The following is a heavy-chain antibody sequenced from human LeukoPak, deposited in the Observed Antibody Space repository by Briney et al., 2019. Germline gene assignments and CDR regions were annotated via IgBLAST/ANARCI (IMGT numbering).Heavy chain of an antibody. V-gene: IGHV4-59*01. CDR2: IYYNGRA. Sequence: KASETLSLTCAVYGGSFSGYYWSWIRLPPGKALEWLGYIYYNGRAIYNPSLKSRISMSADTSKNQFSLQVKSVTAADTAVYYCAREFYGYDYGFGMDVWGEGTTVIVSS. J-gene: IGHJ6*04. D-gene: IGHD3-10*01. CDR1: GGSFSGYY. CDR3: AREFYGYDYGFGMDV.